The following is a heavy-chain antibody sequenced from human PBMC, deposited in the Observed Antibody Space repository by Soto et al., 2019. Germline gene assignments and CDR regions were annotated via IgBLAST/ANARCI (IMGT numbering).Heavy chain of an antibody. CDR2: FDPEDGET. J-gene: IGHJ4*02. Sequence: ASVKVSCKVSGYTLTELSMPWVRQAPGKGLEWMGGFDPEDGETIYAQKFQGRVTMTEDTSTDTAYMELSSLRSEDTAVYYCATDLYDSSGYKTPSFDYWGQGTLVTVSS. CDR1: GYTLTELS. V-gene: IGHV1-24*01. D-gene: IGHD3-22*01. CDR3: ATDLYDSSGYKTPSFDY.